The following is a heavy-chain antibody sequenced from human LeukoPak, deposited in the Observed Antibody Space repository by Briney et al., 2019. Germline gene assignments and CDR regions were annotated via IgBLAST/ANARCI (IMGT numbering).Heavy chain of an antibody. J-gene: IGHJ4*02. CDR1: GGSISSSNW. V-gene: IGHV4-4*02. CDR3: TRGVDYYGV. CDR2: INHSGGT. Sequence: SETLSLTCAVSGGSISSSNWWSWVRQPPGKGLEWIGEINHSGGTNYNPSLKSRVTISVDTSKKQFSLKLSSVTAADTAVYYCTRGVDYYGVWGQGTLVTVSS. D-gene: IGHD3-10*01.